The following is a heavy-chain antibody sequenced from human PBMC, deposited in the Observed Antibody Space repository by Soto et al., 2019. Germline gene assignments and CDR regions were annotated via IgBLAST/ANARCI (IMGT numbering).Heavy chain of an antibody. CDR1: GYTFTSYG. Sequence: QVQLVQSGGEVKKPGASVKLSCTASGYTFTSYGISWVRQAPGQGLEWMGWISAYNGKTNYAQNVQGRVTMTTDTSTRTAYMDLRSLRSDDTAVYYCARGGDVNYYHGMDVWGQGTTVTV. V-gene: IGHV1-18*01. CDR3: ARGGDVNYYHGMDV. J-gene: IGHJ6*02. CDR2: ISAYNGKT.